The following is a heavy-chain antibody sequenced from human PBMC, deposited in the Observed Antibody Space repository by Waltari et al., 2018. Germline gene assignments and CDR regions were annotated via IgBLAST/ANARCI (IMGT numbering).Heavy chain of an antibody. CDR1: GFTFSSYS. V-gene: IGHV3-21*01. Sequence: EVQLVESGGGLVKPGGSLRLSCAASGFTFSSYSMNWVRQAPGKGLEWVASNSSSSSYIYYADSVKGRFTSSRDNAKNSLYLQMNSLRAEDTAVYYCASYDFWSGRYFDYWGQGTLVTVSS. J-gene: IGHJ4*02. D-gene: IGHD3-3*01. CDR3: ASYDFWSGRYFDY. CDR2: NSSSSSYI.